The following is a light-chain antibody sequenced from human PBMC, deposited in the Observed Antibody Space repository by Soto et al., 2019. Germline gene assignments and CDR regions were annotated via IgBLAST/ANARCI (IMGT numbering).Light chain of an antibody. CDR3: AAWDDSLHV. V-gene: IGLV3-21*02. CDR2: DDS. CDR1: NIGSKS. J-gene: IGLJ1*01. Sequence: SYELAQPPSVSVAPGQTARITCGGNNIGSKSVHWYQQKPGQAPVLVVYDDSDRPSGIPERFSGSNSGTSASLAISGLRSEDEADYYCAAWDDSLHVFGTGTKVTVL.